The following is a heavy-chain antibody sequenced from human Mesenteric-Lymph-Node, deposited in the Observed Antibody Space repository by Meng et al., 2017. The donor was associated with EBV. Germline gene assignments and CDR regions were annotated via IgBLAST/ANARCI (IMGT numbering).Heavy chain of an antibody. Sequence: QLQLQQGGAGLLKASETLSLTCSVYGGSFSDYYWNWIRQSPGKGLEWIGEINDSGNTNYNPSLKSRVIISVDTSKNQFSLNLSSVTAADTAVYYCVRETLGYGGINWFDPWGQGTLVTVSS. V-gene: IGHV4-34*01. D-gene: IGHD4-23*01. J-gene: IGHJ5*02. CDR3: VRETLGYGGINWFDP. CDR2: INDSGNT. CDR1: GGSFSDYY.